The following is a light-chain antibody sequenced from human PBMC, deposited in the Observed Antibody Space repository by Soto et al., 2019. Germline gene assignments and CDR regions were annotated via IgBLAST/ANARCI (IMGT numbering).Light chain of an antibody. CDR3: QQYGSSPPP. CDR1: QSISRY. J-gene: IGKJ1*01. CDR2: GAS. V-gene: IGKV3-20*01. Sequence: GVTQSPGTVSLYQGERTTLSCRASQSISRYLAWYQQKPGQGPRLLIYGASSRATGTPDRFSGSGSGTDFTLTINRLEPEDFALYYCQQYGSSPPPFGQGTNV.